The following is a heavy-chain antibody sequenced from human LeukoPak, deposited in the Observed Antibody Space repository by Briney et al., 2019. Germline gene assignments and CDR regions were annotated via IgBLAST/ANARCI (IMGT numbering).Heavy chain of an antibody. J-gene: IGHJ4*02. Sequence: PGGSLRLSCAASGFTFDTYAMTWVRQAPGKGLEWVSSISSGGTYIYYAESVRGRSNISRDNTKNFLYLQLSTLRVEDTAVYYCARDRPTGRSRGVVVQWGQGTLVTVSS. D-gene: IGHD2-15*01. CDR3: ARDRPTGRSRGVVVQ. V-gene: IGHV3-21*01. CDR2: ISSGGTYI. CDR1: GFTFDTYA.